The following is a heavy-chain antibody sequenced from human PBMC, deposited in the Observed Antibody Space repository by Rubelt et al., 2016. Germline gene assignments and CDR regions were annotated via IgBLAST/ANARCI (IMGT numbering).Heavy chain of an antibody. D-gene: IGHD2-2*01. J-gene: IGHJ3*02. V-gene: IGHV4-39*07. Sequence: QLQLQESGPGLVKPSETLSLTCTVSGGSISSSSYYWGWIRQPPGKGLEWIGSISYSGSTNYNPSLKSRGTISVDTSKNQFSLKLSSVTAADTAVYYCATPRYFSSTSCYREHHAFDIWGQGTMVTVSS. CDR3: ATPRYFSSTSCYREHHAFDI. CDR2: ISYSGST. CDR1: GGSISSSSYY.